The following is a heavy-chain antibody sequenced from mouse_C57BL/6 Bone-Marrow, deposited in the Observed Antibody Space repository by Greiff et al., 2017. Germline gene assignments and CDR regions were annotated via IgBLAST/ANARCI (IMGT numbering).Heavy chain of an antibody. CDR2: IFPGSGST. D-gene: IGHD1-1*01. J-gene: IGHJ4*01. CDR3: ARGATVVPYYYAMDY. V-gene: IGHV1-75*01. CDR1: GYTFTDYY. Sequence: VQLQESGPELVKPGASVKISCKASGYTFTDYYINWVKPRPGQGLEWIGWIFPGSGSTYYNEKFKGKATLTVDKSSSTAYMLLSSLTSEDSAVYFCARGATVVPYYYAMDYWGQGTSVTVSS.